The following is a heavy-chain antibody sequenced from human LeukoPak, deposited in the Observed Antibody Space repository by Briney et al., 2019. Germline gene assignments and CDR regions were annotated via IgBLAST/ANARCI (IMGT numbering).Heavy chain of an antibody. CDR3: ITGHDYSNY. J-gene: IGHJ4*02. Sequence: GGSLRLSCSASGLTFSNAWMSWVRQAPGKGLEWVGRIKSKTDGGATDYAAPVKGRFTISRDDSKNTLYLQMKSLKIEDTAVYYCITGHDYSNYWGQRTLVTVSS. D-gene: IGHD4-11*01. CDR2: IKSKTDGGAT. V-gene: IGHV3-15*01. CDR1: GLTFSNAW.